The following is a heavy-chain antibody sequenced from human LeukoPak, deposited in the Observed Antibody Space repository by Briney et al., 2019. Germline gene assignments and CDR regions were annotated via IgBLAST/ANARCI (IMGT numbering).Heavy chain of an antibody. V-gene: IGHV3-30*18. CDR2: ISYDGSNK. CDR1: GFTFSSYG. CDR3: AKSRYYYDNPWFDP. J-gene: IGHJ5*02. Sequence: GGSLRLSCAASGFTFSSYGMHWVRQAPGKGLEWVAVISYDGSNKYYADSVKGRFTISRDNSKNTLYLQMNSLRAEDTAVYYCAKSRYYYDNPWFDPWGQGTLVTVSS. D-gene: IGHD3-22*01.